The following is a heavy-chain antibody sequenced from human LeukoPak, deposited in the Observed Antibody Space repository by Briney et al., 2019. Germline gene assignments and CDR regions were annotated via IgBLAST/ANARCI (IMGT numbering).Heavy chain of an antibody. V-gene: IGHV3-23*01. CDR2: NSGSGGST. Sequence: PGGSLRLSCAASGFTSSSYAMSGGRQAPGKGVECVSANSGSGGSTYYAHSVKGGFTISRDNSRNTLHLQMNSLRAEDTAVYYCAKSNTKAHYYDSSGYPYWGQGTLVTVSS. CDR3: AKSNTKAHYYDSSGYPY. J-gene: IGHJ4*02. CDR1: GFTSSSYA. D-gene: IGHD3-22*01.